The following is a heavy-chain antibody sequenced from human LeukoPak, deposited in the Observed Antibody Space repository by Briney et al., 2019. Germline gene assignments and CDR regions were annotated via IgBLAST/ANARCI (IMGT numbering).Heavy chain of an antibody. CDR3: ARTKKVIRFGELLLTAYYYYYMDV. Sequence: SETLSLTCAVYGGSFSGYYWSWIRQPPGKGLEWIGEINHSGSTNYNPSLKSRVTISVDTSKNQFSLKLSSVTAADTAVYYCARTKKVIRFGELLLTAYYYYYMDVWGKGTTVTVSS. D-gene: IGHD3-10*01. CDR1: GGSFSGYY. J-gene: IGHJ6*03. V-gene: IGHV4-34*01. CDR2: INHSGST.